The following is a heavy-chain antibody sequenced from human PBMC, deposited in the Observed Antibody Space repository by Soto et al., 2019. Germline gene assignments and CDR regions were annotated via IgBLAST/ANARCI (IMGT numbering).Heavy chain of an antibody. CDR1: GFTFRTYT. Sequence: GGSLRLSCVASGFTFRTYTMNWVRQAPGKGLEWVSGIRGFSPYTFYADSVKGRFIISRDNAKNSLYLQMHSLRDEDTAVYYCAREGWPLLQTGMDVWGQGTTVTVSS. CDR2: IRGFSPYT. CDR3: AREGWPLLQTGMDV. D-gene: IGHD2-15*01. V-gene: IGHV3-21*06. J-gene: IGHJ6*02.